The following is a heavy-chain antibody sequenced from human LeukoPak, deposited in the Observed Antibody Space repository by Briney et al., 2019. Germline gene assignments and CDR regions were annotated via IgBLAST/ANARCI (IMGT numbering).Heavy chain of an antibody. D-gene: IGHD4-17*01. CDR1: GFTFTTYA. J-gene: IGHJ4*02. CDR2: ISNGGSNK. Sequence: GRSLRLSCTGSGFTFTTYALHWVRQAPGKGLDWVAVISNGGSNKYYADSVKGRFTISRDNSKNTLYLQMNSLRAEDSAVYYCARDYDWGQRTLVTVSS. CDR3: ARDYD. V-gene: IGHV3-30-3*01.